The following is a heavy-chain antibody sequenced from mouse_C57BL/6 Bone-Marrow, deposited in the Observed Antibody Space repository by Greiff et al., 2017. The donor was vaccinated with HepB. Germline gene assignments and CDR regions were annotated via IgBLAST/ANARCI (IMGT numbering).Heavy chain of an antibody. V-gene: IGHV1-54*01. CDR2: INPGSGGT. CDR3: ARGGTYGFAY. Sequence: QVQLQQSGAELVRPGTSVKVSCKASGYAFTNYLIEWVKQRPGQGLEWIGVINPGSGGTNYNEKFKGKATLTADKSSSTAYMQLSSLTSEDSAVYFCARGGTYGFAYWGRGTGVTVSA. J-gene: IGHJ3*01. CDR1: GYAFTNYL. D-gene: IGHD2-10*02.